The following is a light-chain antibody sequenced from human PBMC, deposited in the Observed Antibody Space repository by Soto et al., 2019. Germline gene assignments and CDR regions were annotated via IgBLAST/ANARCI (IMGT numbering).Light chain of an antibody. CDR2: GSS. J-gene: IGKJ1*01. CDR1: QSVGSN. CDR3: QQYGSSGT. V-gene: IGKV3-15*01. Sequence: EILLTQSPATLPVSPGERATLSCRASQSVGSNLAWFQQKPGQAPRLLIYGSSTRATGVPARFSGSGPGTDFTLTISRLEPEDFAVYYCQQYGSSGTFGQGTKVDIK.